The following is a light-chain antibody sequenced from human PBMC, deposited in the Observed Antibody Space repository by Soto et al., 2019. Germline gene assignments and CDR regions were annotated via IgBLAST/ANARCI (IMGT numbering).Light chain of an antibody. Sequence: QSALTQPRSVSGSPGQSVSISCTGTSNDVGGYNYVSWYQQHPGKAPKLMIYDVSKRPSGVPDRFSGSKSGNTASLTISGLQAEDEADYYCCSYAGSYTDYVFGTGTKVTVL. CDR3: CSYAGSYTDYV. V-gene: IGLV2-11*01. CDR1: SNDVGGYNY. J-gene: IGLJ1*01. CDR2: DVS.